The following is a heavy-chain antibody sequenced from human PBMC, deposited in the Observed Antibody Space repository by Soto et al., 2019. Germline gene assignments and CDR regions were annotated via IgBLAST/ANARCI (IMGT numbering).Heavy chain of an antibody. V-gene: IGHV1-2*04. CDR1: GYSFSDYY. Sequence: ASVKVSCKASGYSFSDYYINWVRQAPGQGLEWMGWINPNSGSTNFGKKFQGWVTMTRDTSMSTVYMELSSLKSEDTAVYYCARAPPLGLNYDYIWGSFDYWGQGTLVTVSS. CDR3: ARAPPLGLNYDYIWGSFDY. J-gene: IGHJ4*02. CDR2: INPNSGST. D-gene: IGHD3-16*01.